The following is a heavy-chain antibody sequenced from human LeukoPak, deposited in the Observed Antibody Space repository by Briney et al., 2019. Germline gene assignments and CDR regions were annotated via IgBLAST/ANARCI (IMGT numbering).Heavy chain of an antibody. CDR1: GFTFSDYY. CDR3: ARPSTVTAPFDY. D-gene: IGHD4-17*01. V-gene: IGHV3-11*01. J-gene: IGHJ4*02. CDR2: ISSSGSTI. Sequence: GGSLRLSCAPSGFTFSDYYMSWIRQAPGKGLEWVSYISSSGSTIYYADSVKGRFTISRDNAKNSLYLQMNSLRAEDTAVYYCARPSTVTAPFDYWGQGTLVTVSS.